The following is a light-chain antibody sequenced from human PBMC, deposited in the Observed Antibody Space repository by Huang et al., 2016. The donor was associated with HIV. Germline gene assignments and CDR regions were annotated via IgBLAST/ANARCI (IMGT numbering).Light chain of an antibody. CDR1: ETVTSGY. Sequence: EIVLTQSPGTLSLSPGERATLSCRASETVTSGYLAWYQQKPGQAPRLLIFGSSTRATGVPSRFIGSGSGTDFTLTISRLEREDFAMYYCQQDGGSPRTFGQGTKLELK. CDR2: GSS. V-gene: IGKV3-20*01. J-gene: IGKJ2*01. CDR3: QQDGGSPRT.